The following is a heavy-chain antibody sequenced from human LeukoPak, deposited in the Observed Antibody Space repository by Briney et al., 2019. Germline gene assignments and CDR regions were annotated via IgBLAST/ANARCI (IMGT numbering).Heavy chain of an antibody. J-gene: IGHJ4*02. D-gene: IGHD6-13*01. CDR2: INPYSGDT. Sequence: ASVKVSCKASGYTFTGDHIHWVRQAPGQGLEWMGRINPYSGDTSFAQKFQGRVTMTRDTSITTAYMDLSSLTPDDTAVYFCARDQGSLTRSWYTGYWGQGTQVTVSS. CDR1: GYTFTGDH. CDR3: ARDQGSLTRSWYTGY. V-gene: IGHV1-2*06.